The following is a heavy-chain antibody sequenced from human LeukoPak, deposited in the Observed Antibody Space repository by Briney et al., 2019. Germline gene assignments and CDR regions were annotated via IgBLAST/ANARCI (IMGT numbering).Heavy chain of an antibody. J-gene: IGHJ4*02. Sequence: ASVKVSCKASGYTFTSYDINWVRQATGQGPEWMGWMNPNSGNAGYAQKFQGRVTMTRNTSISTAYMELSSLRSEDTAVYYCARGYHQLVRTNHYWGQGTLVTVSS. CDR2: MNPNSGNA. CDR1: GYTFTSYD. D-gene: IGHD2-2*01. CDR3: ARGYHQLVRTNHY. V-gene: IGHV1-8*01.